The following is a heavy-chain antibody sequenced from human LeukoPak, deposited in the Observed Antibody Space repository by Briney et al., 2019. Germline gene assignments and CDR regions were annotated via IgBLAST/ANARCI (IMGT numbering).Heavy chain of an antibody. CDR2: ITPYNGNA. CDR1: GYTFTSYG. Sequence: ASVKVSCKASGYTFTSYGISWVRQAPGQGLEWMGWITPYNGNANYAQNLQGRVTLTTDISTSTTYMELRSLRSDDTAVYYCARQTHSRPFDYWGKGTLVTVSS. D-gene: IGHD3-22*01. V-gene: IGHV1-18*01. J-gene: IGHJ4*02. CDR3: ARQTHSRPFDY.